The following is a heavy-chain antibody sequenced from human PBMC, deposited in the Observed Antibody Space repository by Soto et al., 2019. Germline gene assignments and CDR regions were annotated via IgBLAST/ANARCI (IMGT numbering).Heavy chain of an antibody. D-gene: IGHD3-16*01. CDR2: IIPVCGRV. V-gene: IGHV1-69*01. J-gene: IGHJ6*02. Sequence: QVQLVQSGPEVKKTGTSVKVSCKASGGTFSSRAISWVRQAPGQGLEWMGGIIPVCGRVNYAEKFQDRVTITADESTGTVYMELSSMRSEDTALYYCANARGGTFLGYHGMDIWGQGTTVSVSS. CDR1: GGTFSSRA. CDR3: ANARGGTFLGYHGMDI.